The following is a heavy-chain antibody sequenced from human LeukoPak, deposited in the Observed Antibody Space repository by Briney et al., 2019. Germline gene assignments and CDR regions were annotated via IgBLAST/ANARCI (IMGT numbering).Heavy chain of an antibody. D-gene: IGHD5-24*01. CDR3: ARVRDGYNLFDY. J-gene: IGHJ4*02. Sequence: ASVKVSCKASGYTFTSYAMHWVRQAPGKRLEWMGWINAGNGNTKYSQKFQGRVTITRDTSASTAYMELSSLRSEDTAVYYCARVRDGYNLFDYWGQGTLVTVSS. V-gene: IGHV1-3*01. CDR1: GYTFTSYA. CDR2: INAGNGNT.